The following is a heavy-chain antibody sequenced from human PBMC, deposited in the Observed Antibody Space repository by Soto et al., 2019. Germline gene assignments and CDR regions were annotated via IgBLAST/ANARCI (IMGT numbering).Heavy chain of an antibody. J-gene: IGHJ3*02. CDR3: PRDVSSGTSSFYFDDFDI. CDR1: GFTFSSDW. CDR2: IRKDGSKT. V-gene: IGHV3-7*05. D-gene: IGHD6-13*01. Sequence: EVRLVESGGGLVQPGGSRRLSCAASGFTFSSDWMTWVRQAPGKGLEWGANIRKDGSKTSYLDSVRGRFTISRYNAKSSLYLHMASLRAEDTALYYCPRDVSSGTSSFYFDDFDIWGQGTMVTVS.